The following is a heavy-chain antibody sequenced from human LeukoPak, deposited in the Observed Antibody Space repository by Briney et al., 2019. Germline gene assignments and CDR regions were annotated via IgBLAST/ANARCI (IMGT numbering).Heavy chain of an antibody. CDR3: ARAYCSSTSCYTWMYYYYGMDV. J-gene: IGHJ6*02. CDR2: IIPIFGTA. CDR1: GGTFSSYA. V-gene: IGHV1-69*13. D-gene: IGHD2-2*02. Sequence: ASVKVSCTASGGTFSSYAISWVRQAPGQGLEWMGGIIPIFGTANYAQKFQGRVTTTADESTSTAYMELSSLRSEDTAVYYCARAYCSSTSCYTWMYYYYGMDVWGQGTTVTVSS.